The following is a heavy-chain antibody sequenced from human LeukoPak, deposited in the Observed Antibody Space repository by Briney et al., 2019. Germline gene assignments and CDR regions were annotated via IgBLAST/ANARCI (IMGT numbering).Heavy chain of an antibody. D-gene: IGHD3-10*01. J-gene: IGHJ5*02. CDR3: ARDYGDL. V-gene: IGHV3-53*03. Sequence: ETLSLTCAVYGGSFSGYYWSWVRQAPGKGLEWVAVIYTDGSTYYAESVKGRFTISRDNSKNTLYLQMNSLRAEDMAVYYCARDYGDLWGQGTLVTVSS. CDR2: IYTDGST. CDR1: GGSFSGYY.